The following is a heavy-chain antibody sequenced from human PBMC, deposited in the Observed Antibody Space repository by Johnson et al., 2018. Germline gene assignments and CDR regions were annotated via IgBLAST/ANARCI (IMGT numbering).Heavy chain of an antibody. J-gene: IGHJ3*02. D-gene: IGHD3-22*01. CDR1: GFTFSSYA. Sequence: QVQLVESGGGVVQPGRSLRLSCAASGFTFSSYAMHWVRQAPGKGLEWVAVISYDGSNKYYADSVKGRFTISRDNSKNTLYLQMNSLRAEDTAVYYCARERITMIVVVNHAFDIWGQGTMVTVSS. V-gene: IGHV3-30-3*01. CDR2: ISYDGSNK. CDR3: ARERITMIVVVNHAFDI.